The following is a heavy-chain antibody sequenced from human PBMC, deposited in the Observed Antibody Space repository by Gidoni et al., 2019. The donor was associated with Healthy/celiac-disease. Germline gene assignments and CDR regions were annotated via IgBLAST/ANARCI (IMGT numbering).Heavy chain of an antibody. CDR2: ISGSGGST. CDR1: GFTFSSYA. CDR3: AKGSNYYDSSGYYYY. D-gene: IGHD3-22*01. Sequence: EVQLLESGGGLVQPGGSLRLSCAASGFTFSSYALSWVRQAPGKGLEWVSAISGSGGSTYYADSVKGRFTISRDNSKNTLYLQMNSLRAEDTAVYYCAKGSNYYDSSGYYYYWGQGTLVTVSS. J-gene: IGHJ4*02. V-gene: IGHV3-23*01.